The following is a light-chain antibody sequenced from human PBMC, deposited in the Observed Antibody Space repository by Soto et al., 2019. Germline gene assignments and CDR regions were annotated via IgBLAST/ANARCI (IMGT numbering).Light chain of an antibody. CDR3: QSTDSSGTYVL. Sequence: SYELIQPPSVSVSPGQTATITCSGDALPKKYGCWYQQKPGQAPVLVIYKDSERPSGIPERFSGSSSGTTVTLTISGVQAEDESDYYCQSTDSSGTYVLFGGGTKLTVL. CDR2: KDS. CDR1: ALPKKY. V-gene: IGLV3-25*03. J-gene: IGLJ2*01.